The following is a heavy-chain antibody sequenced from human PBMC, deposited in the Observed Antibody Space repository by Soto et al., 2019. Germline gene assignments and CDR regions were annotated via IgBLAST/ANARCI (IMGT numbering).Heavy chain of an antibody. J-gene: IGHJ4*02. CDR2: IGSSGSTI. CDR1: GFTFSSYE. V-gene: IGHV3-48*03. Sequence: GSLRLSCAASGFTFSSYEMNWVRQAPGKGLEWVSYIGSSGSTIYYADSVKGLFTISRDNAKNSLYLQMNSLRAEDTAVYYCARLQGYPHYWGQGTLVTVSS. CDR3: ARLQGYPHY. D-gene: IGHD3-16*02.